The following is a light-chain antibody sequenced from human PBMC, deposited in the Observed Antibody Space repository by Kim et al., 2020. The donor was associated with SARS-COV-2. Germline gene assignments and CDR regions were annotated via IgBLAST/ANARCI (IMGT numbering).Light chain of an antibody. CDR3: QQYSSSPYN. Sequence: LSAGERASLSCRASQSINSVYLTWYQQKPGQAPRLLIYGTSSRATGIPDRFSGSGSGTDFTLTISRLEPEDFAVYYCQQYSSSPYNFGQGTKLEI. CDR1: QSINSVY. CDR2: GTS. V-gene: IGKV3-20*01. J-gene: IGKJ2*01.